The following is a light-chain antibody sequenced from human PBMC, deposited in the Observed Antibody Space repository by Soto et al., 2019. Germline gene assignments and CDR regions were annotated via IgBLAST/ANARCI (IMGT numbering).Light chain of an antibody. Sequence: EIVLTQSPGTLSLSPGEIATLSFSASQSVTSDYLAWYQQKPGQAPRLLIFGASDRATGTPDRFSGSGSGTDFTLTISRLEPEDSAVYYCQQFDDSVTFGQGTRLEIK. V-gene: IGKV3-20*01. CDR1: QSVTSDY. J-gene: IGKJ5*01. CDR2: GAS. CDR3: QQFDDSVT.